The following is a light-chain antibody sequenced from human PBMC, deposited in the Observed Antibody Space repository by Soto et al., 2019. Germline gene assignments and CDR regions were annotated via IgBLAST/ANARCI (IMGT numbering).Light chain of an antibody. CDR1: QYITIY. V-gene: IGKV3-20*01. CDR2: GTS. J-gene: IGKJ1*01. CDR3: QQYGSSPRT. Sequence: EIVLTQSPDTLSVSPGERATLSCRASQYITIYLAWYQQKPGQAPRLLIYGTSNRATGIPDRFSGSGSGTDFSLTISSLEPGDLAVYYCQQYGSSPRTFGQGTKVDIK.